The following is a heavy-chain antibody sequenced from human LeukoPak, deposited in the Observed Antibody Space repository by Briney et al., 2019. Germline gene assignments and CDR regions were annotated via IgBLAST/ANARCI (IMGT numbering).Heavy chain of an antibody. CDR2: IKQDGSAK. Sequence: GGSLRLSCTASGFTFSDYWMTWVRQAPGKGLEWVANIKQDGSAKYYVDSVKGRFTISRDNAKNSLYLQMNSLRTEDTAVYYCASGRVTAVYWGQGTLVTVSS. V-gene: IGHV3-7*03. D-gene: IGHD2-21*02. CDR1: GFTFSDYW. J-gene: IGHJ4*02. CDR3: ASGRVTAVY.